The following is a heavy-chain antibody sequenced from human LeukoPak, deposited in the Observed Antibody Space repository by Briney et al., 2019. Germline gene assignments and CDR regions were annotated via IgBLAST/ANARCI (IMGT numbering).Heavy chain of an antibody. D-gene: IGHD3-10*01. V-gene: IGHV4-39*01. CDR1: GGAISSTTYY. J-gene: IGHJ4*02. Sequence: SETLSLTCNVSGGAISSTTYYWGWIRQPPGKGLEWIGSIYYSGSTYYNPSLKSRVTISVDASHNQFSLKLNSVTAADTALYYCARHPPYGSRNWGAYYFDSWGQGTLVTVSS. CDR2: IYYSGST. CDR3: ARHPPYGSRNWGAYYFDS.